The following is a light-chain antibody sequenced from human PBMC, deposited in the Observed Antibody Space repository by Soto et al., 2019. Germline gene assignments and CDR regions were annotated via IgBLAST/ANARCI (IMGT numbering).Light chain of an antibody. V-gene: IGKV3-20*01. CDR2: GAS. CDR3: QQYGSGSVP. J-gene: IGKJ4*01. CDR1: QNVNNNY. Sequence: EIVLTQSPGTLSLSPGERATLSCRASQNVNNNYLAWYQQKPGQAPRLLIYGASRRATDIPDRFSGSGSGTDFTLNISGLAPEDSAVYSCQQYGSGSVPFGGGTKGEIK.